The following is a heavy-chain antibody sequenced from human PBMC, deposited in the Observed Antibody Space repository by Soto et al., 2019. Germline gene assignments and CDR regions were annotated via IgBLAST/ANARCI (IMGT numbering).Heavy chain of an antibody. J-gene: IGHJ6*03. Sequence: SETLSLTCTVSGGSISSYYWSWIRQPPGKGLEWIGYIYYSGSTNYNPSLKSRVTISVDTSKNQFSLKLSSVTAADTAVYYCARLPGDIVVVPNYYYMDVWGKGTTVTVSS. CDR2: IYYSGST. CDR1: GGSISSYY. D-gene: IGHD2-2*01. CDR3: ARLPGDIVVVPNYYYMDV. V-gene: IGHV4-59*08.